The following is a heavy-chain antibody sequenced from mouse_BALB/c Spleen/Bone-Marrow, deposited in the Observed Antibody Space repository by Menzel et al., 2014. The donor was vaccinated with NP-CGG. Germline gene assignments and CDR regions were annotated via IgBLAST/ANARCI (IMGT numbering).Heavy chain of an antibody. CDR2: ISSGGSYT. Sequence: EVKLVESGGGLVKPGGSLKLSCAASGFTFSSYTMSWVRQTPEKRLEWVATISSGGSYTYYPDSVKGRFTISRDNAKNTLYLQMSSLKSEDTAMYYCTRDPFYYGSSYAMVYWGQGTSVTVSS. D-gene: IGHD1-1*01. J-gene: IGHJ4*01. CDR3: TRDPFYYGSSYAMVY. V-gene: IGHV5-6-4*01. CDR1: GFTFSSYT.